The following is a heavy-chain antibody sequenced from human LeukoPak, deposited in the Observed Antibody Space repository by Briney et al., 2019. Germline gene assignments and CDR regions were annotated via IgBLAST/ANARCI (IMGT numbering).Heavy chain of an antibody. V-gene: IGHV4-38-2*02. J-gene: IGHJ4*02. D-gene: IGHD2-2*01. Sequence: KPSETLSLTCTVSGYSISSGYYWGWIRQPPGKGLEWIGSIYHSGSTYYNPSLKSRVTISVDTSKNQLSVKLSSVTAADTAVYYCARVGYCSSTSCFLSSLFDYWGQGTLVTVSS. CDR3: ARVGYCSSTSCFLSSLFDY. CDR1: GYSISSGYY. CDR2: IYHSGST.